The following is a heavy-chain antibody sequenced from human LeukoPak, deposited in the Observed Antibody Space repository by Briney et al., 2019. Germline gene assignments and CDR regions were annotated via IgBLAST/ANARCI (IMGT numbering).Heavy chain of an antibody. D-gene: IGHD1-7*01. CDR2: ISYDGSNK. CDR3: ARTGTTFDY. CDR1: GFTFSSYA. J-gene: IGHJ4*02. V-gene: IGHV3-30*04. Sequence: PGGSLRLSCAASGFTFSSYAMHWVRQAPGKGLEWVAVISYDGSNKYYADSVKGRFTISRDNAKNSLYLQMDSLRAEDTAVYYCARTGTTFDYWGQGTLVTVSS.